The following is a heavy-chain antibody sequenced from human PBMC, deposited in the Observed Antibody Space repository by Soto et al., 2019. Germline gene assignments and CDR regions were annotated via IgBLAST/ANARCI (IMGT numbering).Heavy chain of an antibody. CDR1: GDTFTSYY. CDR2: INPSGDT. D-gene: IGHD2-15*01. CDR3: ARVYCSGGGCYGIDY. V-gene: IGHV1-46*01. Sequence: GASVKVSCKASGDTFTSYYMHWVRQAPGQGLEWMGIINPSGDTSYAQKFQGRVTITRDTSTSTVYMELRSRRSEDTALYYCARVYCSGGGCYGIDYWGQGTLVTVS. J-gene: IGHJ4*02.